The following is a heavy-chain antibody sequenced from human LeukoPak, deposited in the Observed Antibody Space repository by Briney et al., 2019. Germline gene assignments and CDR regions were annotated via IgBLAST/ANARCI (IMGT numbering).Heavy chain of an antibody. D-gene: IGHD3-10*01. Sequence: GGSLRLSCAASGFTFSDYYMSWIRQAPGKGLEWVSYISSSGSTIYYADSVKGRFTISRDNAKNSLYLQMNSLRAEDTAVYYCARAPEPEWFGELLGYFDYWGQGTLVTVSS. V-gene: IGHV3-11*01. CDR1: GFTFSDYY. CDR3: ARAPEPEWFGELLGYFDY. CDR2: ISSSGSTI. J-gene: IGHJ4*02.